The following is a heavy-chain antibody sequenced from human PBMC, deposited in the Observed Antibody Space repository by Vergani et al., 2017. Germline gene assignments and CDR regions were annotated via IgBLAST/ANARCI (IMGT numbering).Heavy chain of an antibody. D-gene: IGHD5-24*01. CDR3: AKARAGMATIRYYFDY. J-gene: IGHJ4*02. CDR1: GFTFSSYG. V-gene: IGHV3-30*18. Sequence: QVQLVESGGGVVQPGRSLRLSCAASGFTFSSYGMHWVRQAPGKGLAWVAVISYDGSNKYYADSVKGRFTISRDNSKNTLYLQMNSLRAEDTAVYYCAKARAGMATIRYYFDYWGQGTLVTVSS. CDR2: ISYDGSNK.